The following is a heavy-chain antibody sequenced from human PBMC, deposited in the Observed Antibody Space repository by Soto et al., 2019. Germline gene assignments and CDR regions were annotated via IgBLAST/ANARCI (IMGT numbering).Heavy chain of an antibody. CDR2: INHSGST. J-gene: IGHJ6*02. Sequence: SETLSLTCAVYGGSFIGYYCSFIRHPPLKWLEWIGEINHSGSTNYNPSLKSRVTISVDTSKNQFSLKLSSVTAADTAVYYCARGWIFGVVINYYYYYGMDVWGQGTTVTVSS. CDR3: ARGWIFGVVINYYYYYGMDV. V-gene: IGHV4-34*01. CDR1: GGSFIGYY. D-gene: IGHD3-3*01.